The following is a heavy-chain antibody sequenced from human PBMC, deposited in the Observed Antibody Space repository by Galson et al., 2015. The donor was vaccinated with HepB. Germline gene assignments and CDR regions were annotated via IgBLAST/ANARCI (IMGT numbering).Heavy chain of an antibody. CDR2: IIPIFGTA. J-gene: IGHJ4*02. V-gene: IGHV1-69*01. D-gene: IGHD1-1*01. CDR1: GGTFSSYA. Sequence: QSGAEVKKPGESLKISCKASGGTFSSYAISWVRQAPGQGLEWMGGIIPIFGTANYAQKFQGRVTITADESTSTAYMELSSLRSEDTAVYYCARGSAGTTLPHPHHFDYWGQGTLVTVSS. CDR3: ARGSAGTTLPHPHHFDY.